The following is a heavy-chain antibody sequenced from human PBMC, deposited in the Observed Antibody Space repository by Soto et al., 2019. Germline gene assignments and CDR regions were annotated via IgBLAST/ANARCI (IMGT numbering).Heavy chain of an antibody. CDR2: VSHGGTA. CDR1: GASIRSGPW. Sequence: SETLSLTCAVSGASIRSGPWWTWVRQPPGKGLEWIGEVSHGGTANYNPSLKSRVSISVDRSKTQFSLRLSSVTAADTAVYYCARDHEYSDSTRAFDVWGQGTMVTVSS. V-gene: IGHV4-4*02. D-gene: IGHD3-22*01. J-gene: IGHJ3*01. CDR3: ARDHEYSDSTRAFDV.